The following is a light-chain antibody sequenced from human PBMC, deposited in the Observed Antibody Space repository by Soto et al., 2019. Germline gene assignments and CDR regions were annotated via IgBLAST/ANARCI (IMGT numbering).Light chain of an antibody. CDR2: GAS. CDR3: QQYNNWWT. CDR1: QSVSSS. Sequence: EVVMTQSPATLSMSPGERATLSCRASQSVSSSLAWYQQKPCQAPRLLIYGASTRATGIPDRFSGSGSETEFTLTISSLQAEDFAIYYCQQYNNWWTFGQGTKVEIK. J-gene: IGKJ1*01. V-gene: IGKV3-15*01.